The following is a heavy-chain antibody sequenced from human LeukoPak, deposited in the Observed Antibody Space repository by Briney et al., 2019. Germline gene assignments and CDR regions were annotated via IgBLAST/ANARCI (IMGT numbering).Heavy chain of an antibody. V-gene: IGHV4-4*07. J-gene: IGHJ4*02. CDR3: ARGYCGGDCNSGRKHYFDY. CDR1: GGTISSYY. D-gene: IGHD2-21*02. Sequence: PWETLTLTCTVSGGTISSYYWSWIRQPAGKGLEWIARTHSSGSTTYNPSLQSRVTMSVDTSKRQLSLNLTSVTAADTAVHYCARGYCGGDCNSGRKHYFDYWGQGTLVTVSS. CDR2: THSSGST.